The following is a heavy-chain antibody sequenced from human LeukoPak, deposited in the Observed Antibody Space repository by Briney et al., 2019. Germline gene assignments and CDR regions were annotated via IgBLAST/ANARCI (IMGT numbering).Heavy chain of an antibody. D-gene: IGHD6-13*01. CDR1: GXSFNTYW. CDR2: IYPGDSDT. CDR3: ARHSSSWYYFDY. J-gene: IGHJ4*02. V-gene: IGHV5-51*01. Sequence: GESLKISCKGSGXSFNTYWIAWVRQMPGKGLEWMGIIYPGDSDTKYSPSFQGQVTISADNSISTAYLQWSSLKASDTAMYYCARHSSSWYYFDYWGQGTLVTVSS.